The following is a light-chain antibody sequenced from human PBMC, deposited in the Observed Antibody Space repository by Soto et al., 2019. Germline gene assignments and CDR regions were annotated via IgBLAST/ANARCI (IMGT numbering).Light chain of an antibody. J-gene: IGKJ2*01. CDR1: QSFSSSY. Sequence: EIVLTQSPGTLSLSPGETATLSCRASQSFSSSYLGWYQQKPGQTPRLLIYGTFNRATGTPDRFSGSGSGTDFTLTISRLEPEDSAVYFCLHYTGAPYTFGQGTKVEIK. CDR2: GTF. CDR3: LHYTGAPYT. V-gene: IGKV3-20*01.